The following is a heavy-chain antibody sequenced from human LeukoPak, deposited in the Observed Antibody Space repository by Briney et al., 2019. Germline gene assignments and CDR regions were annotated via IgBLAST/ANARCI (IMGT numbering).Heavy chain of an antibody. D-gene: IGHD6-13*01. J-gene: IGHJ4*02. Sequence: VAAVRVSSKASVYTFTTYGTSWVRHAPGQGVEWMGWISVYNGNTNYAQKLQGRVTTTTDTSTSTAYMELRSLRSDDTAVYYCARKYSSSWCYFDYWGQGTLVTVSP. V-gene: IGHV1-18*01. CDR2: ISVYNGNT. CDR3: ARKYSSSWCYFDY. CDR1: VYTFTTYG.